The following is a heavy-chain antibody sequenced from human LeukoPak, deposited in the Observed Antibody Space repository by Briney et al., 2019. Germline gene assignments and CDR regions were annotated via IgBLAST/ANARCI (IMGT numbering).Heavy chain of an antibody. CDR2: ISSSGSTK. CDR3: AREWRVGFDF. CDR1: GITFSSYS. J-gene: IGHJ4*02. Sequence: GGSLRLSCGASGITFSSYSMNWVRQAPGKGLEWVSYISSSGSTKYYADSVKGRFTISRDDAQNSLYLQMNSLRDEDMAVYYCAREWRVGFDFWGQGALVTVSS. V-gene: IGHV3-48*02. D-gene: IGHD1-26*01.